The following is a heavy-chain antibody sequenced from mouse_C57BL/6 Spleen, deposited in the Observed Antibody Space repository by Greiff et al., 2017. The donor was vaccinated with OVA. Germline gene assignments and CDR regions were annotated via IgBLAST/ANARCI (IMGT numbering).Heavy chain of an antibody. J-gene: IGHJ4*01. D-gene: IGHD2-12*01. CDR1: GYTFTDYY. Sequence: VQLQQSGPVLVKPGASVKMSCKASGYTFTDYYMNWVKQSHGKSLEWIGVINPYNGGTSYNQKFKGKATLTVDKSSSTAYMKLNSLTSEDSAVYYCGRYLDSDDDMDYWGQGTSVTVSS. CDR2: INPYNGGT. CDR3: GRYLDSDDDMDY. V-gene: IGHV1-19*01.